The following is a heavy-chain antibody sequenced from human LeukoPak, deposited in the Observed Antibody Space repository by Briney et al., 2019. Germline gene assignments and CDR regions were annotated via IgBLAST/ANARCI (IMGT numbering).Heavy chain of an antibody. CDR1: GGSISSYY. D-gene: IGHD4-17*01. CDR2: IYYSGST. CDR3: ARRGDDDYGTYWYFDY. V-gene: IGHV4-59*08. J-gene: IGHJ4*02. Sequence: PSETLSLTCTVSGGSISSYYWSWIRQPPGKGLERIGYIYYSGSTNYNPSLKSRVTISVDTSKNQFSLKLSSVTAADTAVYYCARRGDDDYGTYWYFDYWGQGTLVTVSS.